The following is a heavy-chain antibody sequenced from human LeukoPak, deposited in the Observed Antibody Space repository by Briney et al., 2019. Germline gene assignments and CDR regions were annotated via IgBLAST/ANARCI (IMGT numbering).Heavy chain of an antibody. CDR1: GGSISSGDYY. CDR2: IYYSVST. J-gene: IGHJ3*02. D-gene: IGHD3-10*01. Sequence: SETLSLTCTVSGGSISSGDYYWSWIRQHPGKGLEWIEYIYYSVSTYYNPSLKSRVTISVDTSKNQFSLKLSSVTAADTAVYYCARDNGSGSYYVFDIWGQGTMVTVSS. V-gene: IGHV4-31*03. CDR3: ARDNGSGSYYVFDI.